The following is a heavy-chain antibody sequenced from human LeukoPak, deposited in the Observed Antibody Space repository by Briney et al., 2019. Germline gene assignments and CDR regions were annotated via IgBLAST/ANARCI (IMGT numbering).Heavy chain of an antibody. V-gene: IGHV1-2*02. D-gene: IGHD3-10*01. Sequence: GASVKVSCKTSGYVFTAYYIHWVRQAPGQDLEWLGFVKPDTGATNSAQQLQGRVSMTSDASVTTAYMELSGLTSDDTALYFCARERPTLLTRIRGIATAPDHWGQGTLVTVSS. CDR1: GYVFTAYY. J-gene: IGHJ5*02. CDR3: ARERPTLLTRIRGIATAPDH. CDR2: VKPDTGAT.